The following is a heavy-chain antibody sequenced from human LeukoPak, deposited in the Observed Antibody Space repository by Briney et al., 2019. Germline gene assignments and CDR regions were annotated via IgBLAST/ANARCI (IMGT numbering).Heavy chain of an antibody. J-gene: IGHJ4*02. CDR1: GGSISSSSYY. CDR3: ASIHNFDLHY. CDR2: IHYSGST. D-gene: IGHD3-9*01. V-gene: IGHV4-39*01. Sequence: SETLSLTGTVSGGSISSSSYYWGWIRQPPGKGLEWIGSIHYSGSTYYNPSLNSRVTISEDTSKNQFSLKMSSVTAADTAVYYCASIHNFDLHYWGQGTLVTVSS.